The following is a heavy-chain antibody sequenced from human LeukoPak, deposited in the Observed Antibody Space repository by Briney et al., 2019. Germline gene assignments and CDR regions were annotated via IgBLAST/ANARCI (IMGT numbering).Heavy chain of an antibody. CDR1: GFTFTDHY. V-gene: IGHV3-11*04. CDR3: TREDYYYASGH. Sequence: PGGSLRLSCAASGFTFTDHYMSWVRQAPGKGLEWVSYISSGGDIIYYADSVKGRFTISRDNAKDSLFLQMNSLRAEDTAVYYCTREDYYYASGHWAQGTLVTVSS. CDR2: ISSGGDII. J-gene: IGHJ4*02. D-gene: IGHD3-10*01.